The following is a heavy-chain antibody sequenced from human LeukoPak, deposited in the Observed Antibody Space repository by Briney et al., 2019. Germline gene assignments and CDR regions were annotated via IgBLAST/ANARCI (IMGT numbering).Heavy chain of an antibody. J-gene: IGHJ4*02. V-gene: IGHV1-24*01. CDR1: GYTLSELS. CDR2: FDSEDGET. D-gene: IGHD5-24*01. Sequence: ASAKVSCKVSGYTLSELSMHWVRQAPGKRLGWMGGFDSEDGETIYAQKFQGRVTMTEDTSTDTAYMELSSLRSEDTAVYYCATDWGDGYKKSGGDYFDYWGQGTLVTVSS. CDR3: ATDWGDGYKKSGGDYFDY.